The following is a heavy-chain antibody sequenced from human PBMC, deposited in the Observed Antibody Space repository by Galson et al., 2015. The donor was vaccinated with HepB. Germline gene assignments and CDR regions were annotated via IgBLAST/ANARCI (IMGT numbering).Heavy chain of an antibody. CDR2: ISPYEGT. J-gene: IGHJ4*02. CDR3: AKLAHYESSGNYYGVDY. CDR1: GFTFSSYG. Sequence: SLRLSCAASGFTFSSYGMSWVRQAPGKGLEWVSNISPYEGTNYKDSVKGRFTTSRDNFKNTVFLQMNSLRAEDTAVYYCAKLAHYESSGNYYGVDYWGQGTLVTVSS. V-gene: IGHV3-23*01. D-gene: IGHD3-22*01.